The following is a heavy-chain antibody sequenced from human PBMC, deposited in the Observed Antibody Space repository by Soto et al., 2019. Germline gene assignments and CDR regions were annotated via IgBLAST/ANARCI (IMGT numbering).Heavy chain of an antibody. CDR1: GFTFSNYV. CDR3: AKKEVARTGVPYYYDY. V-gene: IGHV3-23*01. J-gene: IGHJ4*02. D-gene: IGHD2-15*01. Sequence: GGSLRLSCAASGFTFSNYVMTWVRQPPGKGLEWVSAMDMASSGGDTYYADSVKGRFTISRDDSRNTLYLQMNGLRAEDTALYYCAKKEVARTGVPYYYDYWGQGTLVTVSS. CDR2: MDMASSGGDT.